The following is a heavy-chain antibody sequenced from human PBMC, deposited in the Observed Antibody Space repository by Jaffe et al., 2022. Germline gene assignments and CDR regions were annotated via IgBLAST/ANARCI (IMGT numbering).Heavy chain of an antibody. Sequence: EVQLVESGGGLVQPGRSLRLSCAASGFTFDDYAMHWVRQAPGKGLEWVSGISWNSGSIGYADSVKGRFTISRDNAKNSLYLQMNSLRAEDTALYYCAKDMGYGDYVPFDYWGQGTLVTVSS. D-gene: IGHD4-17*01. CDR2: ISWNSGSI. CDR1: GFTFDDYA. V-gene: IGHV3-9*01. J-gene: IGHJ4*02. CDR3: AKDMGYGDYVPFDY.